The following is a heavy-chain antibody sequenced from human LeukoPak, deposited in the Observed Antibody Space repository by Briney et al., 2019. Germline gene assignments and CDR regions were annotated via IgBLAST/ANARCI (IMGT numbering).Heavy chain of an antibody. J-gene: IGHJ4*02. CDR1: GGSISSYY. CDR3: ARVTGYVIEDNFDY. V-gene: IGHV4-59*01. Sequence: PSETLSLTCTVSGGSISSYYWSWIRQPPGKGLEWIGYIYYSGSTNYNPSLKSRVTISVDTSRNQFSLKLRSVTAADTAVYYCARVTGYVIEDNFDYWGQGTLVTVSS. D-gene: IGHD2-15*01. CDR2: IYYSGST.